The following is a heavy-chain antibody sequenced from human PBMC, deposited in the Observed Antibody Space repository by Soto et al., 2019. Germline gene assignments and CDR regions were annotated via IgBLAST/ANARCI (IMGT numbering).Heavy chain of an antibody. CDR2: ISCCGGST. Sequence: PGRSLRLSCEASGFNFKKFAMGWVRQAPGEGLEWVSGISCCGGSTFYADSVKGRFSLARDDSKNTLSLQLNSLRVEDTAHYYCAKADGEQWLIPHLDNWGQGTQVTASS. V-gene: IGHV3-23*01. J-gene: IGHJ1*01. CDR3: AKADGEQWLIPHLDN. D-gene: IGHD6-19*01. CDR1: GFNFKKFA.